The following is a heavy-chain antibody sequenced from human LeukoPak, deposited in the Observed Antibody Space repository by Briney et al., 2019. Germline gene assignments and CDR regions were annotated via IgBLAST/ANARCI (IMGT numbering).Heavy chain of an antibody. CDR1: GFTFSSYP. CDR3: AKNEAN. CDR2: TASDGSEK. J-gene: IGHJ3*01. Sequence: GGSLRLSCVASGFTFSSYPMNWVRQPPGKGLEWVAVTASDGSEKYYADSVKGRFTISRDNSKNTLYLQMNSLRGDDTAVYYCAKNEANWGQGTMVTVSS. V-gene: IGHV3-30*18.